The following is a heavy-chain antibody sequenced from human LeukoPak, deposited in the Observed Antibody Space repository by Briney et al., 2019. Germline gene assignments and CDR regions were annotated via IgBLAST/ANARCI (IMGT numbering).Heavy chain of an antibody. D-gene: IGHD1-26*01. CDR2: IYYSGST. CDR3: ARDENGGSYYLY. J-gene: IGHJ4*02. Sequence: PSETLSLTCTVSGGSISSSSYYWGWIRQPPGKGLESIGSIYYSGSTYYNPSLKSRVTISVDTSKNQFSLKLGSVTAADTAVYYCARDENGGSYYLYWGQGTLVTVSS. CDR1: GGSISSSSYY. V-gene: IGHV4-39*07.